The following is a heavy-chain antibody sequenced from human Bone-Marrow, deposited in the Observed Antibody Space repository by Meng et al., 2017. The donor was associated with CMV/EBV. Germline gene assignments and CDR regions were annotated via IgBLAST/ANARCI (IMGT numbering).Heavy chain of an antibody. CDR1: GFTFSSYD. V-gene: IGHV3-20*01. Sequence: GGSLKISCAASGFTFSSYDMIWVRQAPGKGLEWVSGIIWNGGSTGYADSVKGRFTISRDNAKNSLYLQMNSLRAEDTALYHCARDATGSGYYYYGMDVWGQGTTVTVSS. CDR2: IIWNGGST. J-gene: IGHJ6*02. D-gene: IGHD3-10*01. CDR3: ARDATGSGYYYYGMDV.